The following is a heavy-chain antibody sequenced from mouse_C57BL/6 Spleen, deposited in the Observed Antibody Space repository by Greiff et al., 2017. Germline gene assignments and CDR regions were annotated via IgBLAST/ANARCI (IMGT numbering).Heavy chain of an antibody. V-gene: IGHV1-53*01. CDR2: INPSNGGT. CDR1: GYTFTGYW. D-gene: IGHD1-1*01. CDR3: ARDDYYGRGDY. Sequence: VQLQQSGAELMKPGASVKLSCKATGYTFTGYWIEWVKQRPGHGLEWIGNINPSNGGTNYNEKFKSKATLTVDKSSSTAYMQLSSLTSEDSAVYYCARDDYYGRGDYWGQGTSVTVSS. J-gene: IGHJ4*01.